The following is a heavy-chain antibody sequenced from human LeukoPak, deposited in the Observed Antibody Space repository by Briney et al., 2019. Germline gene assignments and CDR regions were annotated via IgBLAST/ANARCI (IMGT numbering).Heavy chain of an antibody. J-gene: IGHJ5*02. CDR3: ARGPGGQAVAGDINWFDP. CDR1: GYTFTSYA. D-gene: IGHD6-19*01. CDR2: IIPILGIA. V-gene: IGHV1-69*10. Sequence: SVKVSCKASGYTFTSYAISWVRQAPGQGLEWMGGIIPILGIANYAQKFQGRVTITADKSTSTAYMELSSLRSEDTAVYYCARGPGGQAVAGDINWFDPWGQGTLVTVSS.